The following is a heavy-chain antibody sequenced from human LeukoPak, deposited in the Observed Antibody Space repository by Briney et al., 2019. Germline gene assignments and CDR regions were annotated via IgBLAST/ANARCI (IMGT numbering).Heavy chain of an antibody. D-gene: IGHD6-13*01. CDR1: GFTLGDYA. CDR2: IRSKAYGGTT. CDR3: TRDTRGGVAAAGPA. J-gene: IGHJ4*02. Sequence: GGSLRLSCIASGFTLGDYAMSWFRQAPGKGLEWVGFIRSKAYGGTTEYAASVKGRFTISRDDSKSIAYLQMNSLKTEDTAVYYCTRDTRGGVAAAGPAWGQGTLVTVSS. V-gene: IGHV3-49*03.